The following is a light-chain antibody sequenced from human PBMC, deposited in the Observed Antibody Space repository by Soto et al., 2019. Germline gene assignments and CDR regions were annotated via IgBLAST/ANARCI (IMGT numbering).Light chain of an antibody. V-gene: IGKV1-5*03. CDR2: KAS. CDR3: HQYNGT. Sequence: DIQMTQSPSTLSASVGDRVTITCRASQTIGNWLAWYQQKAGKAPKLLIYKASYLEGGVPSRFSGSGAGTEFTITISSLQPDDFATYYCHQYNGTFGQGTKVEIK. J-gene: IGKJ1*01. CDR1: QTIGNW.